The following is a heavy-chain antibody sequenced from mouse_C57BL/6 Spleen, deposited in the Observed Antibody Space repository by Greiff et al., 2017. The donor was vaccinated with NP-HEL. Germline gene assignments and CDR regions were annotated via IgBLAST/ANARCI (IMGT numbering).Heavy chain of an antibody. CDR1: GFSLTSYA. CDR3: ARNVYYYGSSPLYFDV. V-gene: IGHV2-9-1*01. D-gene: IGHD1-1*01. CDR2: IWTGGGT. J-gene: IGHJ1*03. Sequence: VQLQQSGPGLVAPSQSLSITCTVSGFSLTSYAISWVRQPPGKGLEWLGVIWTGGGTNYNSALKSRMSISKDNSKSQVFLKMNSLQTDDTARDYCARNVYYYGSSPLYFDVWGTGTTVTVSS.